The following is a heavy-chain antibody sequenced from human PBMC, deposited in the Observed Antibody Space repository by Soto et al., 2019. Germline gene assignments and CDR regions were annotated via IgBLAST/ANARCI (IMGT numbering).Heavy chain of an antibody. CDR3: ARGAPIAAAGMYYYYGMDV. CDR2: ISAYNGNT. V-gene: IGHV1-18*01. J-gene: IGHJ6*02. Sequence: QVQLVQSGAEVKKPGASVKVSCKASGYTFTSYGISWVRQAPGQGLEWMGWISAYNGNTNYAQKLQGRVTMTTDTTTSTAYVELRSLRSDDTAVYYCARGAPIAAAGMYYYYGMDVWGQGTTVTVSS. CDR1: GYTFTSYG. D-gene: IGHD6-13*01.